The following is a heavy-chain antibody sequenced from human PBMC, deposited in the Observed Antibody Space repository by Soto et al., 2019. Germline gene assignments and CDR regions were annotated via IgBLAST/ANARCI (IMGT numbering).Heavy chain of an antibody. Sequence: ASVKVSCKPSGYTFTSFPMHWVRQAPGHRPEWMGWINPGTGNTKYSQKFQGRVSFSMNTSASTVYMGLSSLRSEDTAVYHCARGAGRPNWFDPWGQGTLVTVSS. CDR3: ARGAGRPNWFDP. J-gene: IGHJ5*02. D-gene: IGHD6-19*01. CDR1: GYTFTSFP. V-gene: IGHV1-3*01. CDR2: INPGTGNT.